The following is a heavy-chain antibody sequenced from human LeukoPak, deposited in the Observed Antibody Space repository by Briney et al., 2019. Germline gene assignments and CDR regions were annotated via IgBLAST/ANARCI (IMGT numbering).Heavy chain of an antibody. CDR3: ARDGQQWPIYY. V-gene: IGHV3-48*03. J-gene: IGHJ4*02. Sequence: GGSLRLSCAASGFTFSNYEMIWVRQAPGKGLEWISYISSNGSIIYYADSVKGRFTISRDNGKKSLFLQMNSLRTEDKAVYYCARDGQQWPIYYWGQGTLVTVSS. CDR1: GFTFSNYE. D-gene: IGHD5-18*01. CDR2: ISSNGSII.